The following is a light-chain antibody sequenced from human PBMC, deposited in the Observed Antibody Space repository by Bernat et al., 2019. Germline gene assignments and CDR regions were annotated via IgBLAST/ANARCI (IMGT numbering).Light chain of an antibody. Sequence: DVQLTQSPSFLSASVGDRVDITCRASQVSGTYLAWYQKKPGKAPKLLIYGASTLQNGVPSRFSGSGSGTEFTLTIASLQPEDGATYFCQQLDRFPITFGQGTKLEIK. J-gene: IGKJ5*01. V-gene: IGKV1-9*01. CDR3: QQLDRFPIT. CDR2: GAS. CDR1: QVSGTY.